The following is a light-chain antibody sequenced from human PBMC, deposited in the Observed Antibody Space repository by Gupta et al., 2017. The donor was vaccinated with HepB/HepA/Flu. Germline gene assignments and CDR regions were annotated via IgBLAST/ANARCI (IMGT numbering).Light chain of an antibody. Sequence: QCLSTHPPPLSPAPRQKVTISSSGSSPNIGNNYVSWYQQHPGKAPKLLIYDNTKRPSGVPDRFSGSKSGKSDTLGITGLQTEDEADYYCGTWDGSLSSVFGGGTKLKVL. CDR2: DNT. J-gene: IGLJ2*01. CDR1: SPNIGNNY. CDR3: GTWDGSLSSV. V-gene: IGLV1-51*01.